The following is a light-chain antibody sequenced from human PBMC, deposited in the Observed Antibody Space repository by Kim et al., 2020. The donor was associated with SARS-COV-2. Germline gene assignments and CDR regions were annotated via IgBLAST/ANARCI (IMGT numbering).Light chain of an antibody. CDR3: QQYNSYPWT. CDR2: KTS. Sequence: DIQMTQSPPTLSASVGDRVTITCRASQSISTWLAWYQQKPGKAPKLLIYKTSSLQSGVPSRFSGSGSGTEFTLTVSSLQPDDLATYYCQQYNSYPWTFGQGTKVDIK. CDR1: QSISTW. V-gene: IGKV1-5*03. J-gene: IGKJ1*01.